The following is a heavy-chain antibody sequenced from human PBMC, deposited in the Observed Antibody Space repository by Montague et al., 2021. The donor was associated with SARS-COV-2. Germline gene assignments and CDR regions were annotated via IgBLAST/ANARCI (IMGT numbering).Heavy chain of an antibody. J-gene: IGHJ4*02. V-gene: IGHV3-30*04. Sequence: SLRLSCAASGFTFSSYAMHWVRQAPGKGLEWVAVISYDGSNKYYADSVKGRFTISRDNSKNTLYLQMNSLRAEDTAVYYCARGLAVVAATPFDYWGQGTLVTVSS. D-gene: IGHD2-15*01. CDR1: GFTFSSYA. CDR2: ISYDGSNK. CDR3: ARGLAVVAATPFDY.